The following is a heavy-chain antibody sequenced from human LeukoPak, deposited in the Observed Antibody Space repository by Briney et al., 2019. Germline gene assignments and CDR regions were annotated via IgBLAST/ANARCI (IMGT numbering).Heavy chain of an antibody. D-gene: IGHD2-2*01. CDR2: TYYRSKWYN. CDR3: ARGPPVVPAANYFDY. V-gene: IGHV6-1*01. Sequence: SQTLSLTCAISGDSVSSNTAAWNWIKQSPSRGLEWLGRTYYRSKWYNDYAVSVKSRITINPDTSKNQFSLQFNSVTPEDTAVYYCARGPPVVPAANYFDYWGQGTLVTVSA. CDR1: GDSVSSNTAA. J-gene: IGHJ4*02.